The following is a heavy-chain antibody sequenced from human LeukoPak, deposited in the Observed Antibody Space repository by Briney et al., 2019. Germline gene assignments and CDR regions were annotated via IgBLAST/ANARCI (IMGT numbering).Heavy chain of an antibody. D-gene: IGHD3-16*01. V-gene: IGHV3-33*01. CDR1: GFVFSRYG. J-gene: IGHJ6*02. Sequence: GRSLRLSCAACGFVFSRYGMHWVRAASGKGLEWVAVIWSDGSNKYYADSVKGRFTISRDNDKNTLYLQVDRLRAEDTAVYSCARGGMKVYPWGVSLYYGMDVWGQGTTVTVSS. CDR3: ARGGMKVYPWGVSLYYGMDV. CDR2: IWSDGSNK.